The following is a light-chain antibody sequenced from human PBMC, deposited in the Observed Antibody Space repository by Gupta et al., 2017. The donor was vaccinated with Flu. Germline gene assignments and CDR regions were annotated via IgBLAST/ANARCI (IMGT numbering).Light chain of an antibody. J-gene: IGLJ2*01. Sequence: HSVLTQPPSASGTPGQRVTISCSGSSSNIGSNTVNWYQQLPGTAPKLLIYSNNQRPSGVPDRFSGSKSGTSASLAISGPQSEDEADYYCAAWDDSRNGVVFGGGTKLTVL. CDR1: SSNIGSNT. CDR2: SNN. V-gene: IGLV1-44*01. CDR3: AAWDDSRNGVV.